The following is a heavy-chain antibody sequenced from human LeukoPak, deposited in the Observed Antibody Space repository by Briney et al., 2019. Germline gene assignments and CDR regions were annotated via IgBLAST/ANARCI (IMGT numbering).Heavy chain of an antibody. V-gene: IGHV3-21*01. CDR1: GFTFSRYT. J-gene: IGHJ5*02. CDR2: ISDTSTYI. Sequence: GGSLRLSCAASGFTFSRYTMNWVRRAPGKGLEWGSTISDTSTYIYYADSVKGRFTISRDNAKNSLYLQMNSLRAEDTAVYYCARDPDRYSSGWYFDPWGQGTLVTVSS. CDR3: ARDPDRYSSGWYFDP. D-gene: IGHD6-19*01.